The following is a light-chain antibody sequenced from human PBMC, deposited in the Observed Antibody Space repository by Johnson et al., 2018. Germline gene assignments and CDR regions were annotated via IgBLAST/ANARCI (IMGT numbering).Light chain of an antibody. CDR3: GTWDSSLSAGNV. J-gene: IGLJ1*01. Sequence: QSVLTQPPSVSAAPGQKVTISCSGSSSNIGNNYVSWYQQLPGTAPKLLIYENNKRPSGIPDRFSGSKSDTSATLGITGLQTGDEADYYCGTWDSSLSAGNVVGTGTKVTVL. CDR1: SSNIGNNY. CDR2: ENN. V-gene: IGLV1-51*02.